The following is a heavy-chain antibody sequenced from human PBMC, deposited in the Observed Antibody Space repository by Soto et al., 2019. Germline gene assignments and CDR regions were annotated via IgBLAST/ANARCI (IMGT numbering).Heavy chain of an antibody. D-gene: IGHD5-12*01. CDR2: ISYDGSNK. J-gene: IGHJ4*02. CDR1: GFTFSSYA. CDR3: ARDQWSGRGYSGYVAPDY. Sequence: QVQLVESGGGVVQPGRSLRLSCAASGFTFSSYAMHWVRQAPGKGLEWVAGISYDGSNKYYADSVKGRFTISRDNSKNTLYLQINSLRAEDTAVHYGARDQWSGRGYSGYVAPDYWGQGTLVTVSS. V-gene: IGHV3-30-3*01.